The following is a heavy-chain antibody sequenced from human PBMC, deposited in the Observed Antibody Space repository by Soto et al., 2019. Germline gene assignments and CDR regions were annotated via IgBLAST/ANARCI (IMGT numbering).Heavy chain of an antibody. CDR3: ATSSSPPLDV. CDR1: GFTFSSYE. D-gene: IGHD6-13*01. J-gene: IGHJ6*02. CDR2: ISSSGSTI. Sequence: HPGGSLRLSCAASGFTFSSYEMNWVRQAPGKGLEWVSYISSSGSTIYYADSVKGRFTISRDNAKNSLYLQMNSLRAEDTAVYYCATSSSPPLDVWGQGTTVTVSS. V-gene: IGHV3-48*03.